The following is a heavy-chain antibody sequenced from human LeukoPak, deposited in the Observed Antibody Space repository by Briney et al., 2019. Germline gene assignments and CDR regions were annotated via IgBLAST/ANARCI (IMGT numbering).Heavy chain of an antibody. J-gene: IGHJ4*02. CDR3: ARVALTAAGTMWANSHFHY. V-gene: IGHV1-2*02. CDR1: GYTFTGYY. D-gene: IGHD6-13*01. Sequence: ASVKVSCKASGYTFTGYYMHWVRQAPGQGLEWMGWINPNSGGTNYAQKFQGRVTMTRDTSISTAYMELSRLRSDDTAVYYCARVALTAAGTMWANSHFHYWGQGTLVTVSS. CDR2: INPNSGGT.